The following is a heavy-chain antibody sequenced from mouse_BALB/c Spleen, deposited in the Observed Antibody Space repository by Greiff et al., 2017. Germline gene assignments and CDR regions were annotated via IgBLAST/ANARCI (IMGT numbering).Heavy chain of an antibody. CDR2: IRNKANGYTT. V-gene: IGHV7-3*02. J-gene: IGHJ2*01. D-gene: IGHD2-2*01. CDR3: ARVPLYYGYDY. Sequence: EVQGVESGGGLVQPGGSLRLSCATSGFTFTDYYMSWVRQPPGKALEWLGFIRNKANGYTTEYSASVKGRFTISRDNSQSILYLQMNTLRAEDSATYYCARVPLYYGYDYWGQGTTLTVSS. CDR1: GFTFTDYY.